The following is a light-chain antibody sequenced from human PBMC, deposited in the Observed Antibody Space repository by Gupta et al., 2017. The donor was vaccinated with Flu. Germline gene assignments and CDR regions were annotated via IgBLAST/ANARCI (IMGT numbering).Light chain of an antibody. CDR2: LGS. Sequence: IVLTQSPLSLSVTPGEPASISCRSSQSLLHRNGFNYLDWYLQRPGQAPQLLISLGSNRAAGVTDRFGGSGFGKDFPLTISRGEAEDVGFYYCRQHVQNLPCTFGQGTKLYIK. CDR1: QSLLHRNGFNY. V-gene: IGKV2-28*01. CDR3: RQHVQNLPCT. J-gene: IGKJ2*02.